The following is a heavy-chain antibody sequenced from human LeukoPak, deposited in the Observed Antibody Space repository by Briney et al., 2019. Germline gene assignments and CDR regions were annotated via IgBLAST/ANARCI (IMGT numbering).Heavy chain of an antibody. D-gene: IGHD3-16*01. V-gene: IGHV1-2*02. CDR1: GYIYPGYY. CDR2: INPNSGDI. Sequence: GASVKLFCKASGYIYPGYYLHWARQACGRGLEWMGWINPNSGDINYAQKLQGRVTMTRDTSISTAYMELSRLRSDDTAVYYCAIQGHGGGDFDDWGQGTLVTVSS. J-gene: IGHJ4*02. CDR3: AIQGHGGGDFDD.